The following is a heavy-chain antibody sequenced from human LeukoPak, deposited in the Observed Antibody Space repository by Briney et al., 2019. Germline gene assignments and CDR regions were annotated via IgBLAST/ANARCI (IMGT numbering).Heavy chain of an antibody. V-gene: IGHV4-30-2*01. J-gene: IGHJ4*02. Sequence: SQTLSLTCAVAGRSISSGGYSWSWIRQPPGKGLEWIVYIYHSGSTYYNPSLKSRVTISVDRSKNQFSLKLSSVTAADTAVYYCASTPRGNYYDSSGPSPHYFDYWGQGTLVTVSS. D-gene: IGHD3-22*01. CDR1: GRSISSGGYS. CDR3: ASTPRGNYYDSSGPSPHYFDY. CDR2: IYHSGST.